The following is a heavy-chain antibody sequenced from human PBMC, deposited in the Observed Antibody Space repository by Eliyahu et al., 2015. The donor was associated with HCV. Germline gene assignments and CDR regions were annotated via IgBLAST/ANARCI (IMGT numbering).Heavy chain of an antibody. CDR3: ASGGGGTAVAGTGGWFDP. D-gene: IGHD6-19*01. CDR1: AAXIXXYY. J-gene: IGHJ5*02. Sequence: QVQLQESGPGLVKPSETLSLXCTVSAAXIXXYYWSWIRQPPGKGLEWIGYIHYSGSTNHNPSLKSRVTISVDTSKNQFSLKLSSVTAADTAVYYCASGGGGTAVAGTGGWFDPWGQGTLVTVSS. V-gene: IGHV4-59*01. CDR2: IHYSGST.